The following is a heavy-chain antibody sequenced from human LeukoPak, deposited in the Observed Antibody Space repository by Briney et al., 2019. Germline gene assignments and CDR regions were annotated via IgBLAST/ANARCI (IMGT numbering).Heavy chain of an antibody. Sequence: ASVKVSCKASGYTFTAYYMHWVRQAPGQGLEWMGWINPNSGGTNYAQKFQGRVTMTRDTSISTAYMELSRLRSDDTAVYYCARDLKEMATSPLDYWGQGTLVTVSS. V-gene: IGHV1-2*02. CDR1: GYTFTAYY. CDR3: ARDLKEMATSPLDY. D-gene: IGHD5-24*01. J-gene: IGHJ4*02. CDR2: INPNSGGT.